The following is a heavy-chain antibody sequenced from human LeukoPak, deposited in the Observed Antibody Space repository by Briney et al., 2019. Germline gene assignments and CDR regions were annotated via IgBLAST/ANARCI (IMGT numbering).Heavy chain of an antibody. CDR1: GFTFCSYE. Sequence: GGSLRLSCAASGFTFCSYEMNWVRQAPGKGLEWVSYISSSGSTIYYADSVKGRFTISRDNAKNSLYLQMNSLRAEDTAVYYCARDRYGDYDNWGQGTLVTVSS. D-gene: IGHD4-17*01. J-gene: IGHJ4*02. CDR3: ARDRYGDYDN. V-gene: IGHV3-48*03. CDR2: ISSSGSTI.